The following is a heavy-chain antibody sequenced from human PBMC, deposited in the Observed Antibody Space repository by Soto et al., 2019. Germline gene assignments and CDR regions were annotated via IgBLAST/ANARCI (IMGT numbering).Heavy chain of an antibody. D-gene: IGHD3-22*01. CDR1: GGTFSSYA. CDR3: ARNYYDSSGYYFWFDP. V-gene: IGHV1-69*13. J-gene: IGHJ5*02. CDR2: IIPIFGTA. Sequence: SVKVSCKASGGTFSSYAISWVRQAHGHGLEWMGGIIPIFGTANYAQKFQGRVTITADESTSTAYMELSSLRSEDTAVYYCARNYYDSSGYYFWFDPWGQGTLVTVSS.